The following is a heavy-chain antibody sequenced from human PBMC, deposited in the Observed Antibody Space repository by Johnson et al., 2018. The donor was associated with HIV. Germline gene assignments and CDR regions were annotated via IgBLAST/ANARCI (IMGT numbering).Heavy chain of an antibody. CDR3: GGAPGAMDAFDI. CDR2: ISSSGGNI. Sequence: QVQLVESGGGLVKPGGSLRLSCATSGFSFSDYYMSWIRQAPGKGLEWVSYISSSGGNIYYADSVKGRFTISRDDAKNSLYLQMNSLRAEDTAVYYCGGAPGAMDAFDIWGQGTLVTVSS. J-gene: IGHJ3*02. D-gene: IGHD2-2*01. V-gene: IGHV3-11*04. CDR1: GFSFSDYY.